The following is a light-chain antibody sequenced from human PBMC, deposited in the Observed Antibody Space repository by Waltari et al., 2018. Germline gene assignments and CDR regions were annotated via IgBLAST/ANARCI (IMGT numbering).Light chain of an antibody. CDR3: QHHVRLPAT. J-gene: IGKJ1*01. Sequence: IVLTQSPGTLSVSPGGRATLSCRASQNIGNYLAWYQQKPGQAPRLLIYGASSRAAGIPDRFSGSGSGADFSLTISRLEPEDFAVYYCQHHVRLPATFGQGTKV. CDR2: GAS. V-gene: IGKV3-20*01. CDR1: QNIGNY.